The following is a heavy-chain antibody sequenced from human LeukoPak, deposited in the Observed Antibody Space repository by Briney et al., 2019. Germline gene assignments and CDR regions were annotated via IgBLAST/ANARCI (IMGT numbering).Heavy chain of an antibody. J-gene: IGHJ4*02. Sequence: GESLRLSCAASGFTFTTYWMSWVRQPPGKGLEWVANIKQDGTEKYYVDSVKGRFTISRDNAKNSLYLQMNSLRAEDTAVYYCARDQGGEQSYWGQGTLVTVSS. CDR3: ARDQGGEQSY. V-gene: IGHV3-7*01. D-gene: IGHD3-16*01. CDR2: IKQDGTEK. CDR1: GFTFTTYW.